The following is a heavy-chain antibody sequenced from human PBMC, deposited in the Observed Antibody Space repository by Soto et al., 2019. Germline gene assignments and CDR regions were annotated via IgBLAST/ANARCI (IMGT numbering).Heavy chain of an antibody. Sequence: QVQLVQSEAEVKKPGASVKVSCKASGYAFATYDISWVRQATGQGLQWMGWMNPNSGNRGYAQKFQGRVTMTRDTSISTAYMELSSLRSEDTAVYYCGRGVMTTLGYMDVWGKGTTVTVSS. V-gene: IGHV1-8*01. D-gene: IGHD4-4*01. CDR3: GRGVMTTLGYMDV. CDR2: MNPNSGNR. J-gene: IGHJ6*03. CDR1: GYAFATYD.